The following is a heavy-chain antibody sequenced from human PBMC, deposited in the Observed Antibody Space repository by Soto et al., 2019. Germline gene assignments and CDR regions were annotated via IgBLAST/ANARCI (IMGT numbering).Heavy chain of an antibody. CDR3: ARPTMVRGATYYFDY. D-gene: IGHD3-10*01. CDR2: IYYSGST. J-gene: IGHJ4*02. CDR1: GGSISSSSYY. Sequence: QLQLQESGPGLVKPSETLSLTCTVSGGSISSSSYYWGWIRQPPGKGLEWIGSIYYSGSTYYNPSLKSRVTISVDTSKNQFSLKLSSVTAADTAVYYCARPTMVRGATYYFDYWGQGTLVTVSS. V-gene: IGHV4-39*01.